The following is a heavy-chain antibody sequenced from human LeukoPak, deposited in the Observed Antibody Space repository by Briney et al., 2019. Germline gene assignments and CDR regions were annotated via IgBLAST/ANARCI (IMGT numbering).Heavy chain of an antibody. CDR1: GFTFSSYW. V-gene: IGHV3-74*01. CDR2: INSDGSST. CDR3: ARSYDSSGIDY. D-gene: IGHD3-22*01. Sequence: GGSLRLSCAASGFTFSSYWMNWVRQAPGKGLVWVSRINSDGSSTSYADSVKGRFTISRDNAKNTLYLQMNSLRAEDTAVYYCARSYDSSGIDYWGQGTLVTVSS. J-gene: IGHJ4*02.